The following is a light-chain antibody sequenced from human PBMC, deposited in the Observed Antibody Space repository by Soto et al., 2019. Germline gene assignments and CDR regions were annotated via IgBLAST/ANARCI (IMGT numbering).Light chain of an antibody. CDR2: EVS. CDR1: SSDVGGYNY. Sequence: QSVLTQPASVSGSPGQSITISCTGTSSDVGGYNYVSWYQQHPGKAPKLMIYEVSNRPSGVSNRFSGSKSGNTASLTISGXXAXXXXDYYCSSYTSSSTLVFGTGTKVTVL. CDR3: SSYTSSSTLV. V-gene: IGLV2-14*01. J-gene: IGLJ1*01.